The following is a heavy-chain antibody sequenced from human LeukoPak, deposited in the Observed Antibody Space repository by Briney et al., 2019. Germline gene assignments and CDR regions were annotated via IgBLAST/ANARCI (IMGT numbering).Heavy chain of an antibody. V-gene: IGHV3-33*01. CDR2: IWYDGSTE. CDR3: AGDGGYYYYGMDV. J-gene: IGHJ6*02. CDR1: GFSFRTYG. Sequence: PGGSLRLSCAAPGFSFRTYGMHWVRQAPGKGLDWVAVIWYDGSTEFYADSVKGRFTISRDNSNNTLYLQMNSLRAEDTAVYSCAGDGGYYYYGMDVWGQGTTVTVSS.